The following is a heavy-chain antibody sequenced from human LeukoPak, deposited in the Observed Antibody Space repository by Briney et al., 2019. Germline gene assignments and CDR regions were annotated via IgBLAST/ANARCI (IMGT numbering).Heavy chain of an antibody. D-gene: IGHD4-17*01. CDR3: ARATVTRYYFDY. Sequence: ASVKVSCKASGGTSSSYAISWVRQAPGQGLEWMGRIIPILGIANYAQKFQGRVTITADKSTSTAYMELSSLRSEDTAVYYCARATVTRYYFDYWGQGTLVTVSS. CDR1: GGTSSSYA. J-gene: IGHJ4*02. CDR2: IIPILGIA. V-gene: IGHV1-69*04.